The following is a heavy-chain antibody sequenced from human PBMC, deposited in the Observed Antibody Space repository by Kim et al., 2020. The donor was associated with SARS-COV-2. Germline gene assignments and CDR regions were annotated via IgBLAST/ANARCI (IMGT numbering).Heavy chain of an antibody. J-gene: IGHJ3*02. V-gene: IGHV3-49*04. D-gene: IGHD1-7*01. CDR1: GFTFRDYL. CDR2: IRSKTYGGTT. Sequence: GGSLRLSCTASGFTFRDYLMSWVRQAPGKGPEWVGFIRSKTYGGTTEYAASVKGRFTISRDDSNSIAYLQMDSLKIDDTAVYYCARDRELLWSAFIIWGQGTMVTVSS. CDR3: ARDRELLWSAFII.